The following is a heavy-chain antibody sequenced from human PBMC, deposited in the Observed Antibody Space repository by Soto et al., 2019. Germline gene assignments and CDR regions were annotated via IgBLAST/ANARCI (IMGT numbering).Heavy chain of an antibody. CDR2: FGGSDGNR. Sequence: EMHLLESGGGLVQPGGSLRLSCAASGFSFSNFAINWIRQAPGKGLEWVSGFGGSDGNRYYAYSVKGRFSISRDNSKDTVYLQMNSLRSEDTAVYYCTKTFIRFSEAMDVWGLGTKVIVAS. CDR1: GFSFSNFA. CDR3: TKTFIRFSEAMDV. D-gene: IGHD3-10*01. J-gene: IGHJ6*02. V-gene: IGHV3-23*01.